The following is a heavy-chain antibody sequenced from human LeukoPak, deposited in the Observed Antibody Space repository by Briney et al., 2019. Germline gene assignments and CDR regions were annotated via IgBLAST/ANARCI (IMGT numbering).Heavy chain of an antibody. CDR2: ISGSGGST. CDR3: AKDPNGDYIGTFDI. J-gene: IGHJ3*02. Sequence: QPGGSLRLSCAASGFTFNSYAMGWVRQAPGKGLEWVSVISGSGGSTYYAGSVKGRFTISRDNSKNTVYLQMNSLRAEDTAVYYCAKDPNGDYIGTFDIWGQGTMVTVSS. CDR1: GFTFNSYA. V-gene: IGHV3-23*01. D-gene: IGHD4-17*01.